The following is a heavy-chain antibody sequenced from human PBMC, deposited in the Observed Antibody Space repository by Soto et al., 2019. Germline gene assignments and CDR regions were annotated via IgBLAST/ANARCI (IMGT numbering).Heavy chain of an antibody. V-gene: IGHV1-2*02. CDR3: ARVKNYYDSSGPYDY. CDR1: GYTFTGYF. Sequence: ASVKVSCKASGYTFTGYFLHWVRQAPGQGLEWMGWINPNSGDTNYAQKFQGRVTMTRDTSINTAYMELRRLSSDDTAVHYCARVKNYYDSSGPYDYWRQGTLVTVSS. J-gene: IGHJ4*02. D-gene: IGHD3-22*01. CDR2: INPNSGDT.